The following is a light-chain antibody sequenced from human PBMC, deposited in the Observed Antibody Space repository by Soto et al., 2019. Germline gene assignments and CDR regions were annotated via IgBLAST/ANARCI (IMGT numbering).Light chain of an antibody. CDR2: EVS. CDR3: SSYVGDSAYA. V-gene: IGLV2-14*01. Sequence: QSALTQPASVSGSPGQSITISCTGTSSDVGGYDYVSWYQQHPDKAPKLMIYEVSNRPSGVSSRFSGSKSGNTASLTISGLQAEDEADYFCSSYVGDSAYAFGTGTKLTVL. J-gene: IGLJ1*01. CDR1: SSDVGGYDY.